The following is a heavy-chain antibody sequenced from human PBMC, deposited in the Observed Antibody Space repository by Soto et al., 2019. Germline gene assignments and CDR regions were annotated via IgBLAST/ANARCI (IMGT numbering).Heavy chain of an antibody. J-gene: IGHJ3*02. CDR3: ASLNSGTYKGDAFDI. Sequence: EVQLVESGGGLVRPGGSLRLSCEASGFTFSNFWMYWVRQAPGKGLVWLSRIKGDGSSTSYADSVQGRFTISRDNAKITVYLQMNSLRAEDTAVYYCASLNSGTYKGDAFDIWGQGTLVSVSS. CDR2: IKGDGSST. D-gene: IGHD1-26*01. CDR1: GFTFSNFW. V-gene: IGHV3-74*01.